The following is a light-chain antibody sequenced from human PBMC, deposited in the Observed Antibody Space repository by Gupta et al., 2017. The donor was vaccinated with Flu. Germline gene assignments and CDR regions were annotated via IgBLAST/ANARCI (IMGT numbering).Light chain of an antibody. CDR2: AAS. J-gene: IGKJ2*01. CDR1: QGISSY. V-gene: IGKV1-9*01. Sequence: PYFLSASVGDRVTITCRASQGISSYLAWYQQKPGKAPKLLIYAASTVQSGVPSTFSGSGSVTDFTLTISSLQPEDFATYYCQQVNSSPRTFGEGTKMEIK. CDR3: QQVNSSPRT.